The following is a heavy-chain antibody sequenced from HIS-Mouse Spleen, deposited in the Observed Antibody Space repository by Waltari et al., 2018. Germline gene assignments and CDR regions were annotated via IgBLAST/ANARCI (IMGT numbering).Heavy chain of an antibody. J-gene: IGHJ2*01. V-gene: IGHV4-39*07. CDR2: IYYSGST. CDR1: GGSISSSSYY. Sequence: QLQLQDSGPGLVKPSETLSLTCTVPGGSISSSSYYWGWLRQPPGKGLEWIGSIYYSGSTYYNPSLKSRVTISVDTSKNQFSLKLSSVTAADTAVYYCAREIPYSSSWYDWYFDLWGRGTLVTVSS. CDR3: AREIPYSSSWYDWYFDL. D-gene: IGHD6-13*01.